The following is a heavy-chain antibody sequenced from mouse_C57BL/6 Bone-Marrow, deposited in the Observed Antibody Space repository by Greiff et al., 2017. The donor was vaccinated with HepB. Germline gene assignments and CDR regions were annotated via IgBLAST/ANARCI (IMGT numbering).Heavy chain of an antibody. Sequence: QVQLQQPGAELVKPGASVKLSCKASGYTFTSYWITWVKQRPGQGLEWIGDIYPGSGSTNYNEKFKSKATLTVDKSSSTAYMQLSSLTSEDSAVYYCAREGPDGYDGAGFAYWGQGTLVTVSA. J-gene: IGHJ3*01. CDR3: AREGPDGYDGAGFAY. CDR2: IYPGSGST. V-gene: IGHV1-55*01. CDR1: GYTFTSYW. D-gene: IGHD2-2*01.